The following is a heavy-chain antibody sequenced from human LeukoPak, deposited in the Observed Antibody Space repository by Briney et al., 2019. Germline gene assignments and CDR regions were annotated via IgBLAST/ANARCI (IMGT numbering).Heavy chain of an antibody. CDR1: GYTFTGYY. CDR3: ARDSYDFWSGHHFDY. D-gene: IGHD3-3*01. J-gene: IGHJ4*02. Sequence: GASVKVSCKASGYTFTGYYMHWVRQAPGQGLEWMGWINPNSGGTNYAQKFQGRVTMTRDTSISTAYMGLSRLRSDDTAVYYCARDSYDFWSGHHFDYWGQGTLVTVSS. CDR2: INPNSGGT. V-gene: IGHV1-2*02.